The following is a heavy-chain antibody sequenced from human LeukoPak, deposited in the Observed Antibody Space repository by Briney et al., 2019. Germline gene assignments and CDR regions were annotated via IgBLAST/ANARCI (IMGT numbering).Heavy chain of an antibody. CDR2: IYYSGST. J-gene: IGHJ4*02. D-gene: IGHD5-18*01. CDR1: GGSISSYY. Sequence: PSETLSLTXTVSGGSISSYYWSWIRQPPGKGLEWIGYIYYSGSTNYNPSLKSRVTISVDTSKNQFSLKLGSVTAADTAVYYCARGGYGFYGYWGQGTLVTVSS. CDR3: ARGGYGFYGY. V-gene: IGHV4-59*01.